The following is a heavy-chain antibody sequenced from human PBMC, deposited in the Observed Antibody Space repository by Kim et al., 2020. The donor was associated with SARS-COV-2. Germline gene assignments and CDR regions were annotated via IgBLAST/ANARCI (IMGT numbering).Heavy chain of an antibody. CDR3: AKDLGPMIGMDV. D-gene: IGHD3-16*01. CDR2: ISKDENKK. J-gene: IGHJ6*02. Sequence: GGSLRLSCTASGFTFRSCAMHWVRQAPGKGLEWVSTISKDENKKYYVDSVKGRFTISRDNFRQMMYLQMNNLRPEDSALYYCAKDLGPMIGMDVWGPGTTVTVSS. V-gene: IGHV3-30*18. CDR1: GFTFRSCA.